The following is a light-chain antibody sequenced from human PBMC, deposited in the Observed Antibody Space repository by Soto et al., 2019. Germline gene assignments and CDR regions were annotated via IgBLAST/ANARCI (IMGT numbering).Light chain of an antibody. Sequence: QSVLTQPRSVSGSLGQSVTISCSGTSHNSGGYNFVSWYQHPPGQAPKLIIYDVTKRPSGVPDRFSGSKSATTASLTISGLQAADEADYYCSSYVAGDILLFGGGTKLTVL. J-gene: IGLJ2*01. CDR3: SSYVAGDILL. V-gene: IGLV2-11*01. CDR2: DVT. CDR1: SHNSGGYNF.